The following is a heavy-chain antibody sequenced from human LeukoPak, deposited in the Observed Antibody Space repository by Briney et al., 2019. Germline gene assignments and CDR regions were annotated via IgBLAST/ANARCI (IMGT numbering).Heavy chain of an antibody. D-gene: IGHD2-2*01. CDR2: ISSNGVST. CDR3: VKGYCSSTSCRLDY. V-gene: IGHV3-64D*06. Sequence: GGSLRLSCSASGFTFSSYALHWVRQAPGKGLEYVSAISSNGVSTSYADSVKGRFTISRDNSKNTLYLQMSSLRAEDTAVYYCVKGYCSSTSCRLDYWGQGTLVTVSS. CDR1: GFTFSSYA. J-gene: IGHJ4*02.